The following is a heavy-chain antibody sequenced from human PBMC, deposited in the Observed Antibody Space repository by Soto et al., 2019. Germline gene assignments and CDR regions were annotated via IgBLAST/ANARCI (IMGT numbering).Heavy chain of an antibody. CDR3: EKDWGYCSGGSCYSTLFDY. CDR1: GFTFSSYA. D-gene: IGHD2-15*01. CDR2: ISGSGGST. Sequence: GGSLRLSCAASGFTFSSYAMSWVRQAPGKGLEWVSAISGSGGSTYYVDSVKGRFTISRDNSKNTLYLQMNSLMAEDTAVYYCEKDWGYCSGGSCYSTLFDYWGQGTLVTVSS. V-gene: IGHV3-23*01. J-gene: IGHJ4*02.